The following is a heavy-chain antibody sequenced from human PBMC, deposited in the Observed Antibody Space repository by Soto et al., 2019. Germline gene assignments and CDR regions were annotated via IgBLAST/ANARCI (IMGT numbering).Heavy chain of an antibody. CDR2: VSPDHGNA. CDR1: GYTFTDYD. CDR3: AVTTGY. J-gene: IGHJ4*02. D-gene: IGHD4-17*01. V-gene: IGHV1-8*01. Sequence: QVRVVQSGAEVKKPGASVRVSCKTSGYTFTDYDINWVRQAPGQGLEWMGWVSPDHGNAGYAQQFEGRVTMISDTSIRTVFLELTNLRSEDTAVYYCAVTTGYWGQGTKVTVS.